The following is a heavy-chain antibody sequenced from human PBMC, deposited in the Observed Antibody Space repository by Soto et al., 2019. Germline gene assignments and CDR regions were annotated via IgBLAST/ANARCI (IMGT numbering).Heavy chain of an antibody. V-gene: IGHV4-31*03. CDR1: GGSISSGGYY. CDR3: AREGGIVGATAADY. CDR2: IYYSGST. J-gene: IGHJ4*02. D-gene: IGHD1-26*01. Sequence: QVQLQESGPGLVKPSQTLSLTCTVSGGSISSGGYYWSWIRQHPGKGLEWIGYIYYSGSTYYNPSLKSRVTISVDTSKNQVSLKLSSVSAADTAVYYCAREGGIVGATAADYWGQGTLVTVSS.